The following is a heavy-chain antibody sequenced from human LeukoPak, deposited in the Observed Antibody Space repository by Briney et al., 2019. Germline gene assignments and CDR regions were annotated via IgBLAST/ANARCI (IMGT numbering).Heavy chain of an antibody. Sequence: GGSLRLSCAASGFTFSSYWMQWVRQAPGKGLVWVSRINSDGSSTSYADSVKGRFTISRDNAKNTLYLQMNSLRAEDTAVYYCTKRPFSGYFEYWGRGTLVTVSS. V-gene: IGHV3-74*01. CDR3: TKRPFSGYFEY. CDR1: GFTFSSYW. D-gene: IGHD1-1*01. CDR2: INSDGSST. J-gene: IGHJ4*02.